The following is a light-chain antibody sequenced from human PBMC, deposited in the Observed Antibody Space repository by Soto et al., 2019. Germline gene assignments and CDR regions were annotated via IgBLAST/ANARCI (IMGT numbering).Light chain of an antibody. CDR2: AAS. CDR3: QQYDVDSGT. V-gene: IGKV1-39*01. CDR1: QSISSY. J-gene: IGKJ1*01. Sequence: DIQMTQSPSSLSASVGDRVTITCRASQSISSYLNWYQQKPGKAPKLLIYAASSLQSGVPSRFSGSGSGTEFTLTISSLQPDDFATYYCQQYDVDSGTFGQGTKVDIK.